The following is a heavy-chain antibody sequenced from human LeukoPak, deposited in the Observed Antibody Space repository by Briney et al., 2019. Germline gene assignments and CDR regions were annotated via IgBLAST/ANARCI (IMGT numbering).Heavy chain of an antibody. CDR1: GFTFSSYW. D-gene: IGHD3-10*01. J-gene: IGHJ3*02. V-gene: IGHV3-74*01. CDR2: INSDGSST. CDR3: ARVSTYYYGSGSYNAFDI. Sequence: GGSLRLSRAASGFTFSSYWMHWVRQAPGKGLVWVSRINSDGSSTSYADSVKGRFTISRDNAKNTLYLQMNSLRAEDTAVYYCARVSTYYYGSGSYNAFDIWGQGTMVTVSS.